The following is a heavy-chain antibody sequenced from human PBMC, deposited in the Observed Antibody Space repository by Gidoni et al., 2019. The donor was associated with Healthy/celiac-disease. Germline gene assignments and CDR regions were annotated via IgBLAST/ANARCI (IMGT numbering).Heavy chain of an antibody. Sequence: QVQLQQWGAGLLKPSDTLSLTCAVYGGSFSGYYWHGEINNRGSINNNPSPKSRVTISVDTSKNQFSLKLSSVTAADTAVYYCARAWFRGGKLDYWGQGTLVTVSS. V-gene: IGHV4-34*01. CDR3: ARAWFRGGKLDY. J-gene: IGHJ4*02. D-gene: IGHD2-15*01. CDR1: GGSFSGYY. CDR2: INNRGSI.